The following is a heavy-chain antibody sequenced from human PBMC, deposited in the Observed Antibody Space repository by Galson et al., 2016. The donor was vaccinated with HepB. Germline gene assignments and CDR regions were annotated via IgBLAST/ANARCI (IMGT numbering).Heavy chain of an antibody. CDR1: GFTFSSYY. Sequence: SLRLSCAASGFTFSSYYMHWVRQAPGKGLVWVSRINRDESSTSYADYVKGRFTISRDNAKNTQYLQMNSLRAEDTAVYYCARDPSYYSGMDVWGQGTTVTVSS. V-gene: IGHV3-74*01. CDR3: ARDPSYYSGMDV. J-gene: IGHJ6*02. CDR2: INRDESST.